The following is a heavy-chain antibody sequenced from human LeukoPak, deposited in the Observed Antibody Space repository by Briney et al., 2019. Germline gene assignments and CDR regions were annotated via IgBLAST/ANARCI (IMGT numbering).Heavy chain of an antibody. V-gene: IGHV4-4*02. CDR3: QSYYGSGTYPFQGYYYYMDV. CDR1: GGSISSSNW. J-gene: IGHJ6*03. Sequence: PSGTLSLTCAVSGGSISSSNWWSWVRQPPGKGLEWIGSLYYSGRNYYNPSLKSRVTISVDTSKNQFSLKLSSVTAADTAVYYCQSYYGSGTYPFQGYYYYMDVWGKGTTVTVSS. D-gene: IGHD3-10*01. CDR2: LYYSGRN.